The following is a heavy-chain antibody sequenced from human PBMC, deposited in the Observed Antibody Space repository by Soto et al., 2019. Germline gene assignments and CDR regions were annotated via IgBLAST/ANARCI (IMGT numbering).Heavy chain of an antibody. CDR2: ISGSGGST. CDR1: GIVFSSFA. CDR3: AKDPGRPWFGQIFVGDY. J-gene: IGHJ4*02. Sequence: GGSLRLSCEASGIVFSSFAMYWVRQAPGKGLEYVSSISGSGGSTYYAESVKGRFTVSRDNSKNTLYIDMKSLRAEDTGVYFCAKDPGRPWFGQIFVGDYWGPGTLVTVSS. D-gene: IGHD3-10*01. V-gene: IGHV3-23*01.